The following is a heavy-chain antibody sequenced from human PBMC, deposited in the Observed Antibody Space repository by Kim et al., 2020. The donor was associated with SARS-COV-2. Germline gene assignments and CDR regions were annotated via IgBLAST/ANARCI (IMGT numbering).Heavy chain of an antibody. CDR3: AKDLRVATMARARFDP. CDR2: ISGSGGST. CDR1: GFTFSSYA. J-gene: IGHJ5*02. D-gene: IGHD5-12*01. Sequence: GGSLRLSCAASGFTFSSYAMSWVRQAPGKGLEWVSAISGSGGSTYYADSVKGRFTISRDNSKNTLYLQMNSLRAEDTAVYYCAKDLRVATMARARFDPWGQGTLVTVSS. V-gene: IGHV3-23*01.